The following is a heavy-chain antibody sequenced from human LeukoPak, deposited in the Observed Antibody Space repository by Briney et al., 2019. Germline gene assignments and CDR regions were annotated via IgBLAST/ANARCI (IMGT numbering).Heavy chain of an antibody. D-gene: IGHD1-26*01. CDR1: GFTFSSYW. Sequence: GGSLRLSCAASGFTFSSYWVHWVRQAPGKGLVWVSRINTDGSSTSYADSVKGRFTISRDNAKNTLYLQMNSLRAEDTAVYYCAKDSAVSGSYPDASDIWGQGTMVTVSS. CDR2: INTDGSST. CDR3: AKDSAVSGSYPDASDI. V-gene: IGHV3-74*01. J-gene: IGHJ3*02.